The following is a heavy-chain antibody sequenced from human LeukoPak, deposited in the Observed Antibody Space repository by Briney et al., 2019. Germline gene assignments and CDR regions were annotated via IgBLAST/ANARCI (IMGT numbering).Heavy chain of an antibody. CDR2: INPSGGST. V-gene: IGHV1-46*01. D-gene: IGHD3-10*01. J-gene: IGHJ4*02. CDR1: GYTFTSYY. Sequence: ASVKVSCKASGYTFTSYYMHWVRQAPGQGLEWMGIINPSGGSTSYAQKLQGRVTMTTDTSTSTAYMELRSLRSDDTAVYYCARPLWFGGPSAYWGQGTLVTVSS. CDR3: ARPLWFGGPSAY.